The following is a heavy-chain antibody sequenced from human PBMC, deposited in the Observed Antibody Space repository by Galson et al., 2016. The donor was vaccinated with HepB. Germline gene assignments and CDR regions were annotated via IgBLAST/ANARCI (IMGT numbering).Heavy chain of an antibody. J-gene: IGHJ6*02. D-gene: IGHD3-10*01. CDR3: ARTYLSYYYADV. CDR2: IYHSGST. CDR1: GGSIRSNSYY. Sequence: SETLSLTCSVSGGSIRSNSYYWDWIRQAPGKGLEWIGKIYHSGSTYHNPSLQSRVTISVDTSTNQFSLNLSSVTAADTAIYYCARTYLSYYYADVWGQGTTVTVSS. V-gene: IGHV4-39*01.